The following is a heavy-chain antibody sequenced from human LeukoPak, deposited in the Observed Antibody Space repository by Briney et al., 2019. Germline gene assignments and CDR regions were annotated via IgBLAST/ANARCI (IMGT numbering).Heavy chain of an antibody. V-gene: IGHV1-18*01. CDR3: ARDSPDGSGTYYNDSPDY. CDR1: GGTSSNYA. CDR2: ISAYNGNT. Sequence: ASVKVSCKASGGTSSNYAISWVRQAPGQGLEWMGRISAYNGNTNYRQKLQGRVTMTTDTSTSTAYMDLRSLRSDDTAIYYSARDSPDGSGTYYNDSPDYWGQGTLVTVSS. D-gene: IGHD3-10*01. J-gene: IGHJ4*02.